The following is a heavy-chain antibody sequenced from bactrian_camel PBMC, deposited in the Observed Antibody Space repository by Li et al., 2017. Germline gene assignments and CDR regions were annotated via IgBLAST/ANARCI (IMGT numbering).Heavy chain of an antibody. D-gene: IGHD4*01. CDR2: IENDGTT. V-gene: IGHV3S63*01. Sequence: QVQLVESGGGSVQSGGSLRLSCVVSGFTHSEYCMAWFRQAPGKEREEVAYIENDGTTTYVNSVKGRFTVSKDNAKNTMYLQMNSLKPEDTAMYYCAADPRPECIATMTSFIDVSDFAVWGQGTQVTVS. CDR3: AADPRPECIATMTSFIDVSDFAV. CDR1: GFTHSEYC. J-gene: IGHJ6*01.